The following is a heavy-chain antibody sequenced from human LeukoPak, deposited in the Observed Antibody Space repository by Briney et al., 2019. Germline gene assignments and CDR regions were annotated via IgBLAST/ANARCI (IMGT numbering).Heavy chain of an antibody. CDR3: ARSGGRDGYNYPDAFDT. CDR2: IYYSGST. J-gene: IGHJ3*02. CDR1: GGSISSGGYY. Sequence: PSQTLSLTCTVSGGSISSGGYYWSWIRQHPGKGLEWIGYIYYSGSTYYNPSLKSRVTISVDTSKNQFSLKLSSVTAADTAVYYCARSGGRDGYNYPDAFDTWGQGTMVTVSS. V-gene: IGHV4-31*03. D-gene: IGHD5-24*01.